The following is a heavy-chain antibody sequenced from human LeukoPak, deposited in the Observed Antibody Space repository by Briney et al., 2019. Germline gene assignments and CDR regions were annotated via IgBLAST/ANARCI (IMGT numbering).Heavy chain of an antibody. CDR3: ARVSGDYPSFYYYYYYYMDV. V-gene: IGHV3-48*03. CDR1: GFTFSSYE. CDR2: ISSSGSTI. J-gene: IGHJ6*03. D-gene: IGHD2-21*02. Sequence: GGSLRLSCAASGFTFSSYEMNWVRQAPGKGLEWVSYISSSGSTIYYADSVKGRFTISRDNSKNTLYLQMNSLRAEDTALYYCARVSGDYPSFYYYYYYYMDVWGKGTTVTVSS.